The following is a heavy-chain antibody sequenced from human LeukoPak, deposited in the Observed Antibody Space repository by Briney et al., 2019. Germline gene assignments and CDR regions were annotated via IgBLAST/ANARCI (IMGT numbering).Heavy chain of an antibody. V-gene: IGHV4-34*01. CDR3: TRMTTGHDY. CDR2: INHSGYT. D-gene: IGHD4-17*01. CDR1: GVSFNDYY. Sequence: PSETLSLTCAVSGVSFNDYYWSWVRQTPGRGLEWMGEINHSGYTNHSPSLKSRVTLSIDTSRKQFSLNLRSVTVADTGIYYCTRMTTGHDYWGQGTLVTVSS. J-gene: IGHJ4*02.